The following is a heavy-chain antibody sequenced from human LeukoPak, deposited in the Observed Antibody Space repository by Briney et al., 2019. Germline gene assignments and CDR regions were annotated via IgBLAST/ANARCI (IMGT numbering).Heavy chain of an antibody. CDR1: GFSGYA. CDR3: VKEPSTPPYCSGGSCYFEY. CDR2: ISGSGGTT. J-gene: IGHJ4*02. Sequence: GGSLRLSCAASGFSGYAMSWVRQAPGRGLEWVSVISGSGGTTHYSDSVRGSFIVSRDKSKNTVYLQMNSLRAEDTALYFCVKEPSTPPYCSGGSCYFEYWGRGPLVTVS. D-gene: IGHD2-15*01. V-gene: IGHV3-23*01.